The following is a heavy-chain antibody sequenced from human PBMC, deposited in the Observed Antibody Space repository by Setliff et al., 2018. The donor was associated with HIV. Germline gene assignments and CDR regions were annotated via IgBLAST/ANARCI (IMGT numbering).Heavy chain of an antibody. D-gene: IGHD2-2*01. J-gene: IGHJ6*03. CDR1: GFTFSSYS. V-gene: IGHV3-21*01. CDR3: ARDHRPAAPLGYHYYMDV. CDR2: ISSSGSYI. Sequence: PGESLTISCAASGFTFSSYSMNWVRQAPGKGLEWVSSISSSGSYIYYADSVKGRFTISRDNAKNSVYLQMNSLRAEDTAVYYCARDHRPAAPLGYHYYMDVWGKGTTVTVSS.